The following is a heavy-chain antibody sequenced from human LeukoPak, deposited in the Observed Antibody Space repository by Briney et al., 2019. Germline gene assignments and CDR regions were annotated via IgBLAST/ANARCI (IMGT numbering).Heavy chain of an antibody. V-gene: IGHV3-33*01. CDR1: GFPFSSYG. D-gene: IGHD1-26*01. CDR2: IWYDGSNK. CDR3: ARAVGPFDY. Sequence: GGSLRLSCVASGFPFSSYGMHWVRQAPGRGLEWVAVIWYDGSNKYYADSMKGRFTISRDNSKSTLYLQMNSLRAEDTGVYYRARAVGPFDYWGQGTLITVSS. J-gene: IGHJ4*02.